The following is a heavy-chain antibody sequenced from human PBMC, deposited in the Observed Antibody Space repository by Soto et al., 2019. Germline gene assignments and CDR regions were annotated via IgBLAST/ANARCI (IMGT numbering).Heavy chain of an antibody. J-gene: IGHJ5*02. Sequence: PGGSLRLSCAASGFTFSSYAMSWVRQAPGKGLEWVSAISGSGGSTYYADSVKGRFTISRDNSKNTLYLQMNSLRAEDTAVYYCAKDQPQYYDFWSGYYDNWFDPWGQGTLVTVSS. CDR2: ISGSGGST. V-gene: IGHV3-23*01. CDR1: GFTFSSYA. D-gene: IGHD3-3*01. CDR3: AKDQPQYYDFWSGYYDNWFDP.